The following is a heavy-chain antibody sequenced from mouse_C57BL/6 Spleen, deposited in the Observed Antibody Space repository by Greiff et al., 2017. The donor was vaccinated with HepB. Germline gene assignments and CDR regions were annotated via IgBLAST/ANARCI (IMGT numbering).Heavy chain of an antibody. Sequence: EVMLVESGGDLVKPGGSLKLSCAASGFTFSSYGMSWVRQTPDKRLEWVATISSGGSYTYYPDSVKGRFTISRDNAKNTLYLQMRSLKSEDTAMYYCARQDGTSWFAYWGQGTLVTVSA. CDR1: GFTFSSYG. CDR2: ISSGGSYT. CDR3: ARQDGTSWFAY. D-gene: IGHD2-1*01. V-gene: IGHV5-6*01. J-gene: IGHJ3*01.